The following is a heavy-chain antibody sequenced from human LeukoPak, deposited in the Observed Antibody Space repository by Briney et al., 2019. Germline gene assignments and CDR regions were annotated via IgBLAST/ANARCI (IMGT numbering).Heavy chain of an antibody. J-gene: IGHJ6*02. V-gene: IGHV1-2*04. D-gene: IGHD7-27*01. CDR3: ARGNWGFDYYGMDV. CDR2: INPNSGGT. CDR1: GYTFTGYY. Sequence: ASVKVSCKASGYTFTGYYMHWVRQAPGQGLEWMGWINPNSGGTNYARKFQGWVTMTRDTSISTAYMELSRLRSDDTAVYYCARGNWGFDYYGMDVWGQGTTVTVSS.